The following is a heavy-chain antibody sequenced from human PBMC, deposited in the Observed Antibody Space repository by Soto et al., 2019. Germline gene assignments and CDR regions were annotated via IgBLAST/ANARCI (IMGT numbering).Heavy chain of an antibody. Sequence: QVQLQESGPGLVKPSETLSLTCTVSGGSIDGYYWSWIRQPPGKGLEWIGYIYYSGSSNYNPSLNSRVTISVDTSKNQFSLELTSVTAADTAVYYCARRNYGYSYDYWGQGTLVTVAS. CDR1: GGSIDGYY. CDR3: ARRNYGYSYDY. J-gene: IGHJ4*02. D-gene: IGHD3-16*01. V-gene: IGHV4-59*08. CDR2: IYYSGSS.